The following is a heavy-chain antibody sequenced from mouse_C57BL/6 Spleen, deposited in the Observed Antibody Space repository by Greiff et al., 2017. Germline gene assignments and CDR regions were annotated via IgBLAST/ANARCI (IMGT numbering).Heavy chain of an antibody. V-gene: IGHV1-22*01. D-gene: IGHD6-2*01. J-gene: IGHJ1*03. CDR2: INPNNGGT. CDR1: GYTFTDYN. Sequence: EVKLMESGPELVKPGASVKMSCKASGYTFTDYNMHWVKQSHGKSLEWIGYINPNNGGTSYNQKFKGKATLTVNKSSSTAYMELRSLTSEDSAVYYCARREVSVGYFDVWGTGTTVTVSS. CDR3: ARREVSVGYFDV.